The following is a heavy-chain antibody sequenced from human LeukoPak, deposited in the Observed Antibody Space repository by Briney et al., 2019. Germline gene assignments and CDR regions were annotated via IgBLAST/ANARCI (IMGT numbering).Heavy chain of an antibody. V-gene: IGHV5-51*01. Sequence: GESLKISCQTSGYSFNTFMIAWVRQAPGRGLEWMGLVYPLDSETRYGPSFQGQVTISADKSTSSAFLQWDSLKASDTAMYYCARRAYSGYEFDYWGQGTLVTVSS. J-gene: IGHJ4*02. D-gene: IGHD5-12*01. CDR1: GYSFNTFM. CDR2: VYPLDSET. CDR3: ARRAYSGYEFDY.